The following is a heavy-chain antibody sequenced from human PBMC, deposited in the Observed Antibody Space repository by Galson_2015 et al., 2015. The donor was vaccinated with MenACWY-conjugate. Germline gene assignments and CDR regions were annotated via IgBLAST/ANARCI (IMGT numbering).Heavy chain of an antibody. D-gene: IGHD2-21*02. CDR3: VRALNGDADY. Sequence: SLRLSCAGSGFIFSSHWMHWVRQLPGEGLIWVSRMYGDGSIIDYADSVKGRFTTSRDNAKNMVFLQMDRLRAEDTAVYYCVRALNGDADYWGQGTLVTVSS. J-gene: IGHJ4*02. V-gene: IGHV3-74*01. CDR1: GFIFSSHW. CDR2: MYGDGSII.